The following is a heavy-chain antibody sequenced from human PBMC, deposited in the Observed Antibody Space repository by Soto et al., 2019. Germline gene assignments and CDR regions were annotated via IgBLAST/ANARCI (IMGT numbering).Heavy chain of an antibody. CDR3: ARGYDILKGYLYYYYYYGMDV. V-gene: IGHV1-8*01. Sequence: ASVKVSCKASGYTLTEFSMKWVRQATGQGLEWMGWINPNSGNTDYAQKFQGRVTMTRNTSRSTAYMELSSLRSEDTAVYYCARGYDILKGYLYYYYYYGMDVWGQGTTVTGSS. D-gene: IGHD3-9*01. CDR1: GYTLTEFS. J-gene: IGHJ6*02. CDR2: INPNSGNT.